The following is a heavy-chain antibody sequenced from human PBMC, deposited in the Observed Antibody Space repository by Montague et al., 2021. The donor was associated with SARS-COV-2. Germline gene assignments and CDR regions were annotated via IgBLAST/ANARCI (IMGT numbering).Heavy chain of an antibody. D-gene: IGHD4-17*01. CDR3: ARIQATVNAFDI. J-gene: IGHJ3*02. V-gene: IGHV2-5*02. CDR1: GFSLSTSGVG. Sequence: PALVKPTQTLTLTCTFSGFSLSTSGVGVGWIRQPPGKALEWLALXYWDDDKRYSPSLKSRLTISKDTSKNQVVLTMTNMDPVDTATYYCARIQATVNAFDIWGQGTMVTVSS. CDR2: XYWDDDK.